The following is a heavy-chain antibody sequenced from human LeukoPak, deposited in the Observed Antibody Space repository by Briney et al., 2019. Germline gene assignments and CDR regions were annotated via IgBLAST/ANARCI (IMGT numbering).Heavy chain of an antibody. V-gene: IGHV4-39*07. D-gene: IGHD5-24*01. J-gene: IGHJ4*02. CDR1: GGSISSSSYY. Sequence: KPSETLSLTCTVSGGSISSSSYYWGWIRQPPGKGLEWIGSIYYSGSTYYNPSLKSRVTISVDTSKNQFSLKLSSVTAADTAVYYCVREGGDGYNYGYWGQGTLVTVSS. CDR3: VREGGDGYNYGY. CDR2: IYYSGST.